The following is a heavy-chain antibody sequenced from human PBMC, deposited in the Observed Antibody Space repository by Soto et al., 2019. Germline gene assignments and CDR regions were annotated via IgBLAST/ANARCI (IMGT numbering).Heavy chain of an antibody. V-gene: IGHV1-18*04. CDR3: ARDRPYDYVWGSYRPFNAFDI. Sequence: ASVKVSCKASGYTFTSYGISWVRQAPGQGLEWMGWISAYNGNTNYAQKLQGRVTMTADTSTSTAYMELRSLRSDDTAVYYCARDRPYDYVWGSYRPFNAFDIWGQGTMVTVSS. CDR2: ISAYNGNT. CDR1: GYTFTSYG. J-gene: IGHJ3*02. D-gene: IGHD3-16*02.